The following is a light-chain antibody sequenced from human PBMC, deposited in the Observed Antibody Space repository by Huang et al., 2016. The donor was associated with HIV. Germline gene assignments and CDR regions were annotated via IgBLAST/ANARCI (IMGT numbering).Light chain of an antibody. CDR1: QRVSIN. CDR3: QQYDDWPPYT. J-gene: IGKJ2*01. V-gene: IGKV3-15*01. CDR2: GAS. Sequence: EVVMTQSPATLSVSPGERATLSCRAGQRVSINVAWYQQKPGQAPRLLIYGASTRATGIPARFSGSGSGTEFTLTISGLQSEDYAVYFCQQYDDWPPYTFGQGTKLEIK.